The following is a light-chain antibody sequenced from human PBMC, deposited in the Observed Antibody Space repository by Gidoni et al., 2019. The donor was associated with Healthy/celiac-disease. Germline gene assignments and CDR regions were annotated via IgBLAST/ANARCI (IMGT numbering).Light chain of an antibody. V-gene: IGKV1-39*01. J-gene: IGKJ2*01. Sequence: DIQMTQSPSSLSASVGDRVTITCRASQSISSYLNWYQQKPGKAPKLLIYAASSLQSGAPSRFSGSGSGTDFTLTISSLQPEDFATYYCQQRESFGQGTKLEIK. CDR3: QQRES. CDR1: QSISSY. CDR2: AAS.